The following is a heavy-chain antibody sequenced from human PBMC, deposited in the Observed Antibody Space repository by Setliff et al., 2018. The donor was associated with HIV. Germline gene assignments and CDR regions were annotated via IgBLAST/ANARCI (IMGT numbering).Heavy chain of an antibody. CDR1: GGSISSTSYY. CDR3: ARGWEWGAPLDY. J-gene: IGHJ4*02. D-gene: IGHD1-26*01. CDR2: VYYTGST. V-gene: IGHV4-39*07. Sequence: SETLSLTCSVSGGSISSTSYYWGWIRQPPGKGLEWIGNVYYTGSTYYNPPLKSRVTISIDTSKNQFSLKVSSVTAADTAVYYCARGWEWGAPLDYWGQGTLVTVSS.